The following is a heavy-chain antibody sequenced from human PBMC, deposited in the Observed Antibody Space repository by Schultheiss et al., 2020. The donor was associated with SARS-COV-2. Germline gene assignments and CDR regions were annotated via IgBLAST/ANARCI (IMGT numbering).Heavy chain of an antibody. D-gene: IGHD3-3*01. Sequence: GGSLRLSCAASGFTFSSYAMSWVRQAPGKGLEWVSVIYSGGSTYYADSVKGRFTISRDNSKNTLYLQMNSLKTEDTAVYYCAKDSYYYYDFWSGHGAGMDVWGQGTTVTVSS. CDR3: AKDSYYYYDFWSGHGAGMDV. CDR2: IYSGGST. CDR1: GFTFSSYA. V-gene: IGHV3-23*03. J-gene: IGHJ6*02.